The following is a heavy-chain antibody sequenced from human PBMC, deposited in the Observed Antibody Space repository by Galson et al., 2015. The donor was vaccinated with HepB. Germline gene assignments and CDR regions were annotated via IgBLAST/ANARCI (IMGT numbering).Heavy chain of an antibody. Sequence: SLRLSCAASGFTFSSYEMNWVRQAPGKGLEWVSYISSSGSTIYYADSVKGRFTISRDNAKNSLYLQMNSLRAEDTAVYYCAREVGDYPSRWFDPWGQGTLVTVSS. D-gene: IGHD4-17*01. CDR1: GFTFSSYE. J-gene: IGHJ5*02. CDR2: ISSSGSTI. V-gene: IGHV3-48*03. CDR3: AREVGDYPSRWFDP.